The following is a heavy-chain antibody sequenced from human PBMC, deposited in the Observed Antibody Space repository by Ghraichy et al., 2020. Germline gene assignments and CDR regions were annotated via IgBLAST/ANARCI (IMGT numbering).Heavy chain of an antibody. CDR1: GGSISSSSYF. D-gene: IGHD2-21*02. CDR2: IYYYGNT. J-gene: IGHJ3*02. Sequence: SQTLSLTYTVSGGSISSSSYFWGWIRQPPGKGLEWIGSIYYYGNTYYNPSLKSRVTISVDTSKNQFSLKLSSVTATDTAVYYCAGHENIVVVTAARAFDIWGQGTMVTVSS. CDR3: AGHENIVVVTAARAFDI. V-gene: IGHV4-39*01.